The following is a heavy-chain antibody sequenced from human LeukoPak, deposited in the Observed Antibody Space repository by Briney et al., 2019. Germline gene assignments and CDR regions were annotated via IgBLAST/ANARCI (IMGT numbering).Heavy chain of an antibody. V-gene: IGHV3-7*03. D-gene: IGHD6-19*01. J-gene: IGHJ4*02. CDR2: IKQDGSEK. CDR3: GRERGEQWPNGVDY. CDR1: GFTFSSYW. Sequence: GGSLRLSCAASGFTFSSYWMTWVRQAPGKGLEWVANIKQDGSEKYYVDSVKGRFTISRDNAKNSLYLQMNNVRADDTAVYYWGRERGEQWPNGVDYWGQGTLVTVSS.